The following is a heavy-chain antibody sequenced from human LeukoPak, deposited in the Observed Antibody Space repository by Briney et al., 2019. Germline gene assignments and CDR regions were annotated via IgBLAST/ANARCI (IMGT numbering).Heavy chain of an antibody. CDR1: GFTFSSYS. CDR2: ISSSSSYI. Sequence: GGSLRLSCAASGFTFSSYSMNWVRQAPGKGLEWVSSISSSSSYIYYADSVKGRFTISRDNAKNSLYLQMNSLRAEDTAVYYCARDGSQYYDILTSWFDPWCQGTLVTVSS. J-gene: IGHJ5*02. V-gene: IGHV3-21*01. D-gene: IGHD3-9*01. CDR3: ARDGSQYYDILTSWFDP.